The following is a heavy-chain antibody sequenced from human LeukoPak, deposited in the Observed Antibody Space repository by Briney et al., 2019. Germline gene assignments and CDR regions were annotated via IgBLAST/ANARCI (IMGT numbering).Heavy chain of an antibody. CDR2: TYYRSKWYY. D-gene: IGHD6-13*01. CDR3: ARGPQLVDYYYIDV. CDR1: EYSVSSNSAA. Sequence: SQTLSLTCAISEYSVSSNSAAWNWIRQSPSRGLEWLGRTYYRSKWYYDYAVSVKSRITINPDTSKNQFSLQLNSVTPKDTAVYYCARGPQLVDYYYIDVWSKGTTVTVSS. V-gene: IGHV6-1*01. J-gene: IGHJ6*03.